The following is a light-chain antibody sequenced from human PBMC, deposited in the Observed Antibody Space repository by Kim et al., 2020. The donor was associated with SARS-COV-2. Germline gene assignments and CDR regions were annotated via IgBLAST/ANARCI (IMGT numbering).Light chain of an antibody. V-gene: IGKV3-15*01. CDR3: QQSNNSPPNT. CDR1: QSVSSN. CDR2: GAT. Sequence: EIVMTQSPATLSVSPGKRATLSCRASQSVSSNLAWYQQKPDQAPRFLINGATTRATDIPARCSGSGSESEFTLTISSLQADDFAVYYCQQSNNSPPNTFGQGTKLEI. J-gene: IGKJ2*01.